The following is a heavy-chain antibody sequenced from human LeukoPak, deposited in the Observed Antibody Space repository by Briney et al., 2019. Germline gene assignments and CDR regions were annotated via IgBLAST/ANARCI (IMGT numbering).Heavy chain of an antibody. Sequence: PVGSLRLSCAASGFIFSTYAMTWVRQAPGKGLEWVSAISCSGVSTYYADSVKGRFTISRDNSKNTLYLQMNRLRAEDTAVYYCAKSQGYDFWSGYYTGPAPLDYWGQGTLVTVSS. D-gene: IGHD3-3*01. V-gene: IGHV3-23*01. J-gene: IGHJ4*02. CDR2: ISCSGVST. CDR3: AKSQGYDFWSGYYTGPAPLDY. CDR1: GFIFSTYA.